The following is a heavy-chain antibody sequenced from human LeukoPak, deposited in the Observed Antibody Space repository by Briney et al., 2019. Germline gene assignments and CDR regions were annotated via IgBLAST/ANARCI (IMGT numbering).Heavy chain of an antibody. V-gene: IGHV3-48*01. Sequence: GGSLRLSCTASVFTLSSNWMSWVRQARWKGREWVLYISRRSSTIYYADSVKGRFTISRDNAKNSLYLQMNSLRAEDTAVYYCASTPRPDYYDSSGTDYWGQGTLVTVSS. CDR3: ASTPRPDYYDSSGTDY. D-gene: IGHD3-22*01. J-gene: IGHJ4*02. CDR2: ISRRSSTI. CDR1: VFTLSSNW.